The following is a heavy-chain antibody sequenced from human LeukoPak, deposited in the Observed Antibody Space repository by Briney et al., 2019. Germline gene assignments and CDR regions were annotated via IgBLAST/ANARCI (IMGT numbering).Heavy chain of an antibody. Sequence: SETPSLTCTVSGGSISSYYWSWIRQPPGKRLEWIGYIYYSGSTNYNPSLKSRVTISVDTSKNQFSLKLSSVTAADTAVYYCARNPDRDYMDVWGKGTTVTVSS. CDR1: GGSISSYY. D-gene: IGHD3-22*01. CDR3: ARNPDRDYMDV. V-gene: IGHV4-59*12. J-gene: IGHJ6*03. CDR2: IYYSGST.